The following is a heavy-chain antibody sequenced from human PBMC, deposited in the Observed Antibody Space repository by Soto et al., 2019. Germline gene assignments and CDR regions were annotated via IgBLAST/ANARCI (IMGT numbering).Heavy chain of an antibody. Sequence: SDTLSLTCTVSGGSISSCDYYGSWIRQPPGKRLEWIGEINCSGSTNYNPSLKSRVTISVDTSKNQFSLKLTSVTAADTAVYYCVRNGQYCFDQWGQGVLVTGSS. CDR1: GGSISSCDYY. D-gene: IGHD2-15*01. J-gene: IGHJ4*02. CDR2: INCSGST. V-gene: IGHV4-39*07. CDR3: VRNGQYCFDQ.